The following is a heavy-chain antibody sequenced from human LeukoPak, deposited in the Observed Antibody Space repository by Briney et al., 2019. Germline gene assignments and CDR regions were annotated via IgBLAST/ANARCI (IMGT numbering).Heavy chain of an antibody. J-gene: IGHJ6*03. CDR2: IYPGDSDT. Sequence: GESLKISCQGSGYSFTSYWIGWVRQMPGKGLEWMGIIYPGDSDTRYSPSFQGQVTISADKSISTAYLQWSSLKASDTAMYYCARQIAVADYYMDVWGKGTTVTVSS. D-gene: IGHD6-19*01. V-gene: IGHV5-51*01. CDR1: GYSFTSYW. CDR3: ARQIAVADYYMDV.